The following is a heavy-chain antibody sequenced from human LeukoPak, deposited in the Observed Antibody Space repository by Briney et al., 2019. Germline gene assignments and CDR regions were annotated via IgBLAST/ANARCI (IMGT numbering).Heavy chain of an antibody. V-gene: IGHV1-2*02. CDR3: ARTLADYYFHMHV. CDR2: INPNSGGT. Sequence: ASVKVSCKASGYSFTGFYMHWVRQAPGQGLEWMGWINPNSGGTHYAQKFQGRVAVTRDTSISTAYMELSSLGFDDAAVYYCARTLADYYFHMHVWGKGTTVTVSS. J-gene: IGHJ6*03. CDR1: GYSFTGFY.